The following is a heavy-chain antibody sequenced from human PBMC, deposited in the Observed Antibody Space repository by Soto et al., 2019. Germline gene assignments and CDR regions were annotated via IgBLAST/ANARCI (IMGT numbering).Heavy chain of an antibody. Sequence: QITLKESGPTLVKPTQPLTLTCTCSGFSLTTSGVRVGWISQPPGKALEGLARIYWDDDKRYSPSLKSRLNNTKDTSNNQVVLTMINMDPVDSATYYCARSGYQLLYCRNVFDVWGQGTMVPVSS. CDR3: ARSGYQLLYCRNVFDV. CDR1: GFSLTTSGVR. D-gene: IGHD2-2*02. CDR2: IYWDDDK. V-gene: IGHV2-5*02. J-gene: IGHJ3*01.